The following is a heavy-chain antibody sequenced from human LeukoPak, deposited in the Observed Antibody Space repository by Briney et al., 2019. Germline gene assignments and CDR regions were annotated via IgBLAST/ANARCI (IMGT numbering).Heavy chain of an antibody. J-gene: IGHJ4*02. CDR3: AKDETHSSGWAPFDS. CDR2: MIGSGSST. V-gene: IGHV3-23*01. CDR1: GFPFSNHA. D-gene: IGHD6-19*01. Sequence: GGSLRLSCAASGFPFSNHAMSWVRQAPGKGREWVSAMIGSGSSTYYADSVKGRFTISRDNARNTLFLQMNSLRVEDTAVYYCAKDETHSSGWAPFDSWGQGTLVIVSS.